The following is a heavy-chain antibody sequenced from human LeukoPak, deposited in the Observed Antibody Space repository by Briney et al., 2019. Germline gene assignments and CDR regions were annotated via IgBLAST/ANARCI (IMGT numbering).Heavy chain of an antibody. V-gene: IGHV1-46*01. CDR3: ARGALRYFDRSSRGLDY. D-gene: IGHD3-9*01. CDR2: INPSGGST. J-gene: IGHJ4*02. Sequence: ASVKVSCKASGYTFTSYYMHWVRQAPGQGLEWMGIINPSGGSTSYAQKFQGRVTMTRDTSTSTVYMELSSLRSEDTAVYYCARGALRYFDRSSRGLDYWGQGTLVTVSS. CDR1: GYTFTSYY.